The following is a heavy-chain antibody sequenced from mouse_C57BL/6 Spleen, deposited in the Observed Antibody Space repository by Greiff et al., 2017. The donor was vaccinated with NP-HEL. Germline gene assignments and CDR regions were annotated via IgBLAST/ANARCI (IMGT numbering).Heavy chain of an antibody. D-gene: IGHD1-1*01. Sequence: QVQLQQPGAELVKPGASVKVSCKASGYTFTSYWMHWVKQRPGQGLEWIGRIHPSDSDTNYNQKFKGKATLTVDKSSSTAYMQLSSLTSEDSAVYYCAIQPVTTVVDYYAMDYWGQGTSVTVSS. CDR1: GYTFTSYW. J-gene: IGHJ4*01. V-gene: IGHV1-74*01. CDR3: AIQPVTTVVDYYAMDY. CDR2: IHPSDSDT.